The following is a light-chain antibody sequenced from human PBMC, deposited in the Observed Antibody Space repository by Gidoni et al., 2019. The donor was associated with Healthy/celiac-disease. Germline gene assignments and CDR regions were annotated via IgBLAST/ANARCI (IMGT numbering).Light chain of an antibody. CDR1: QAISSW. J-gene: IGKJ4*01. CDR3: QQANSFPALT. Sequence: DIQMTQSPSSVSASVGDRVTITCRASQAISSWLAWYQQKPGKAPKLLIYAAASLQSVVPSRFSGSGAGTDFTLTISSLQPEDFATYYCQQANSFPALTFGGGTKVEIK. CDR2: AAA. V-gene: IGKV1-12*01.